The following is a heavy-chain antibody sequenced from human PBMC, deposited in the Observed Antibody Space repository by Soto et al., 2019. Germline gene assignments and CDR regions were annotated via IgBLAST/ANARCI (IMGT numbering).Heavy chain of an antibody. Sequence: PGGSLRLSCAASGFTFSSYAMSWVRQAPGKGLEWVSAISGSGGSTYYSDSVKGRFTISRDNSKNTLSLQMNSLRAEDTAVYYCAKGHSDYYSDDYFDYWGQGTLVTVSS. D-gene: IGHD3-22*01. J-gene: IGHJ4*02. CDR3: AKGHSDYYSDDYFDY. CDR1: GFTFSSYA. CDR2: ISGSGGST. V-gene: IGHV3-23*01.